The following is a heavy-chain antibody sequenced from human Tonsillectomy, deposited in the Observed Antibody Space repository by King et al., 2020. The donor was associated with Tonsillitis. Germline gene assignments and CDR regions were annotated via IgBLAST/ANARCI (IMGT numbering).Heavy chain of an antibody. CDR1: GYTFTSYY. Sequence: VQLVQSGAEVKKPGASVKVSCKASGYTFTSYYMHWVRQAPGQGLEWRGIINPSGGSTSYAQKFQGRVTMTRDTSTSTVYMELSSLRSEDTAVYYCAREGTTGGIDYWGQGTLVTVSS. CDR2: INPSGGST. V-gene: IGHV1-46*03. J-gene: IGHJ4*02. CDR3: AREGTTGGIDY. D-gene: IGHD3-16*01.